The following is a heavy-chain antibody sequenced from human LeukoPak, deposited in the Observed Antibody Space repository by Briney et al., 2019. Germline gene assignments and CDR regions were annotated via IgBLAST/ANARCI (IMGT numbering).Heavy chain of an antibody. D-gene: IGHD3-9*01. J-gene: IGHJ5*02. V-gene: IGHV4-59*01. CDR1: GGSISSYY. CDR2: IYYSGST. Sequence: PSETLSLTCTVSGGSISSYYWSWIRQPPGKGLEWIGYIYYSGSTHYNPPLKSRVTISVDTSQNLFSLKLSSVTAADTAVYYCARAYYDILTGSNWFDPWGQGTLVTVSS. CDR3: ARAYYDILTGSNWFDP.